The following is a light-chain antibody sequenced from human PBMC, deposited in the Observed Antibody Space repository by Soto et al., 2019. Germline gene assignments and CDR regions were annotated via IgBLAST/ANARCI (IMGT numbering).Light chain of an antibody. Sequence: QSVLTQPASVSGSPGQSITISCTGTSGDVGGYYYVSWYQQHPGKAPKLVIHGITNRPSGISERFSGSRSGNTASLTISGLQPEDEADYFCSSYSNSATPCVFGTGTKLTVL. CDR1: SGDVGGYYY. V-gene: IGLV2-14*01. CDR2: GIT. J-gene: IGLJ1*01. CDR3: SSYSNSATPCV.